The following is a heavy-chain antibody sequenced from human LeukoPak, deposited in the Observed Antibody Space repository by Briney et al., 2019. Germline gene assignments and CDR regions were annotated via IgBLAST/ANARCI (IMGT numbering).Heavy chain of an antibody. Sequence: SGTLSLTCDVSGGSISRTNWWSWVRQSPGQGLEWIGEISLSGHTNYNPSLQSRVTMSLDESKNQVSLDLASVTDADTVVYYCSRESGAFSPFGYWGQGTLVTVHS. CDR3: SRESGAFSPFGY. CDR1: GGSISRTNW. V-gene: IGHV4-4*02. J-gene: IGHJ4*02. CDR2: ISLSGHT. D-gene: IGHD1-26*01.